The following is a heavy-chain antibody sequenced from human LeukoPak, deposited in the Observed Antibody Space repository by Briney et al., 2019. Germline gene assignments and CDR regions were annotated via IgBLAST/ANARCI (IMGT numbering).Heavy chain of an antibody. CDR1: GYSISSGYY. J-gene: IGHJ3*02. D-gene: IGHD1-7*01. CDR2: IYHSGST. Sequence: ASETLSLTCAVSGYSISSGYYGGWIRQPPGKGLVWIGSIYHSGSTYYNPSLKSRVTISVDTSKNQFSLKLSSVTAADTAVYYCARWTGTTDAFDIWGQGTMVTVSS. CDR3: ARWTGTTDAFDI. V-gene: IGHV4-38-2*01.